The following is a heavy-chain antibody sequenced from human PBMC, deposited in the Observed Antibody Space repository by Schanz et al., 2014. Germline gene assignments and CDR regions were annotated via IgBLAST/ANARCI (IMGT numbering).Heavy chain of an antibody. V-gene: IGHV1-69*04. Sequence: QVQLVQSGAEVKKPGASVKVSCKASGYTFTSHGISWVRQAPGQGLEWMGRIIPILGIANYAQNFQGRVTITADKSTSTAYMELRNLRSDDTAVYYCARAKRFGDMDVWGQGTTXTVSS. CDR2: IIPILGIA. D-gene: IGHD3-10*01. J-gene: IGHJ6*02. CDR3: ARAKRFGDMDV. CDR1: GYTFTSHG.